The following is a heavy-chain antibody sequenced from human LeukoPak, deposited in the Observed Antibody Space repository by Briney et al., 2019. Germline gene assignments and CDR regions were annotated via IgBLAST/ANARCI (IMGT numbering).Heavy chain of an antibody. V-gene: IGHV3-23*01. CDR2: ISGSGGST. Sequence: GGSLRLSCAASGFTFSSYAMSWVRQAPGKGLEWVSAISGSGGSTYYADSVKGRFTISRGNSKNTLYLQMNSLRAEDTAVYYCAKDLPSYYYDLSDAFDIWGQGTMVTVSS. CDR3: AKDLPSYYYDLSDAFDI. D-gene: IGHD3-22*01. CDR1: GFTFSSYA. J-gene: IGHJ3*02.